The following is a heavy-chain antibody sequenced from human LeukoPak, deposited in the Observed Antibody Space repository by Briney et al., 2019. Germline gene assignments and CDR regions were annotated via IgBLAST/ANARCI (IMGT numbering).Heavy chain of an antibody. J-gene: IGHJ6*02. CDR3: ARVGCGGDCGMDV. CDR1: GGPNSSYY. V-gene: IGHV4-59*01. Sequence: KPSEPLSLLCTVSGGPNSSYYGIGMRQPPGKGREWIGYFYYCWSTNYNPSLKSRVTLSVDTSKHQFSLKLSSVTAADTAVYYCARVGCGGDCGMDVWGQGTTVTVSS. D-gene: IGHD2-21*01. CDR2: FYYCWST.